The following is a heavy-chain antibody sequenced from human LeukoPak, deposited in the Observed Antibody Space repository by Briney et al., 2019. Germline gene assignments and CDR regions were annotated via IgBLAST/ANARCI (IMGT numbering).Heavy chain of an antibody. V-gene: IGHV3-21*01. CDR3: ARGQGTILITDAFDI. J-gene: IGHJ3*02. D-gene: IGHD2/OR15-2a*01. CDR2: ISSSSNFK. Sequence: GGSLRLSCAASGFTFDTYTMNWVRQAPGKGPEWVALISSSSNFKLHADSVKGRFTISRDNAKNSLYLQMNSLRAEDTAVYYCARGQGTILITDAFDIWGQGTMVTVSS. CDR1: GFTFDTYT.